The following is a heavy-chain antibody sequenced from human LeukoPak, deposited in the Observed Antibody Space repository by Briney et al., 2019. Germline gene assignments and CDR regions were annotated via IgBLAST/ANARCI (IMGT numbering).Heavy chain of an antibody. J-gene: IGHJ4*02. V-gene: IGHV1-2*02. CDR3: ARGSFLPFLYYYDSSGSYFDY. CDR1: GYTFTGYY. CDR2: INPNSGGA. D-gene: IGHD3-22*01. Sequence: ASVKVSCKASGYTFTGYYMHWVRQAPGQGLEWMGWINPNSGGANYAQKFQGRVIMTRDTSISTAYMELSRLRSDDAAVYYCARGSFLPFLYYYDSSGSYFDYWGQGTLVTVSS.